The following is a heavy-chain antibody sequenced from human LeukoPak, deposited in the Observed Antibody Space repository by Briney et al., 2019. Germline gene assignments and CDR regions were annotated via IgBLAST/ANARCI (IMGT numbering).Heavy chain of an antibody. CDR3: ARLLEGSHGDY. CDR1: GGSISSYY. CDR2: IYYSGST. Sequence: SETLSLTCTVSGGSISSYYWSWIRQPPGKGLEWIGYIYYSGSTNYNPSLKSRVTISVDTSKNQFSLKLSSVTAADTAVYYCARLLEGSHGDYWGQGTLVTVSS. V-gene: IGHV4-59*08. J-gene: IGHJ4*02. D-gene: IGHD3-16*01.